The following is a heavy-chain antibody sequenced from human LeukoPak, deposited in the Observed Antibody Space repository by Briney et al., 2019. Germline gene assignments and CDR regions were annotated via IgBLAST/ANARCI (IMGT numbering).Heavy chain of an antibody. CDR1: GDSVPSNIAA. J-gene: IGHJ4*02. CDR2: TYYRSKWYN. D-gene: IGHD3-9*01. Sequence: SQTLSLTCAISGDSVPSNIAAWNWIRQSPSRGLEWLGRTYYRSKWYNDYAVSVNSRITINPDTSTNQFSLQLDSVTPEDTAVYYCARDLTYYDILTGFQNWGQGTLVTVSS. CDR3: ARDLTYYDILTGFQN. V-gene: IGHV6-1*01.